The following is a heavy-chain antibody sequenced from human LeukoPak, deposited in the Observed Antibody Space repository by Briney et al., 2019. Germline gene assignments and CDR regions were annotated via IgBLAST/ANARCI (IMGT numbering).Heavy chain of an antibody. CDR2: IYPGDSDT. CDR1: GYSFTSYW. J-gene: IGHJ4*02. CDR3: ARRTIDSSGYYYVDY. Sequence: GESLKISRKGSGYSFTSYWIGWVRQMPGKGLEWMGIIYPGDSDTRYSPSFQGQVTISADKSISTAYLQWSSLKASDTAMYYCARRTIDSSGYYYVDYWGQGTLVTVSS. D-gene: IGHD3-22*01. V-gene: IGHV5-51*01.